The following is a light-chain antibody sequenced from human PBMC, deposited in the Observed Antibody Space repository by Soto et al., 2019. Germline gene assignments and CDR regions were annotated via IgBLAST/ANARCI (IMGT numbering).Light chain of an antibody. V-gene: IGKV1-5*01. CDR3: QQYNTYST. CDR1: QSIGTW. J-gene: IGKJ5*01. Sequence: DIQMTQSPSTLSASVGDRVTITCRASQSIGTWLAWYQQKPGKAPKVLIYDASTLRSGVPSRFSGGGSGTEFTLTISSLQPDDFATYYCQQYNTYSTFGQGTRLETK. CDR2: DAS.